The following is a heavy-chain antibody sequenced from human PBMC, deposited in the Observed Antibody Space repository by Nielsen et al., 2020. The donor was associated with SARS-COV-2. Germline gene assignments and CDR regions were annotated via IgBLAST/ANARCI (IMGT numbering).Heavy chain of an antibody. D-gene: IGHD3-3*01. J-gene: IGHJ6*02. CDR2: IYYSGST. CDR3: ARASRGICGVVGGMDV. Sequence: SETLSLTCTVSGGSISSYYWSWIRQPPGKGLEWIGYIYYSGSTNYNPSLKSRVTISVDTSKNQFSLKLSSVTAADTAVYYCARASRGICGVVGGMDVWGQGTTVTVSS. V-gene: IGHV4-59*01. CDR1: GGSISSYY.